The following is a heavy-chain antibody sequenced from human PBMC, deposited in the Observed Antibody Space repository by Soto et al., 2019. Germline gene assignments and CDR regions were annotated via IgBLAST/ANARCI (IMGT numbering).Heavy chain of an antibody. Sequence: PGGSLRLSCVASGFTFSDQYIDWVRQAPGKGLEWVGRSANKLNSYTTEYAASVKGRFTISRDDSKNSLYLQMNSLKIEDTAVYSCTRGYSGLSIYAFDIWGQGTMVTVSS. V-gene: IGHV3-72*01. CDR3: TRGYSGLSIYAFDI. CDR1: GFTFSDQY. D-gene: IGHD3-3*02. J-gene: IGHJ3*02. CDR2: SANKLNSYTT.